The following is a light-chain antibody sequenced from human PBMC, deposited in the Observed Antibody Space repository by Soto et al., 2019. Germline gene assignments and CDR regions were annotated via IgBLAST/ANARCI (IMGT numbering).Light chain of an antibody. CDR3: QQSYGVFET. Sequence: DIQMTQSPSSLSASVGDRVTITCRASQRIDSYVNWYQLKLGGAPKLLIYAGSILQSGVPSRFSGSGSGTDFTLTISNLQTEDFAAYYCQQSYGVFETFGQGTKVDIK. V-gene: IGKV1-39*01. CDR1: QRIDSY. CDR2: AGS. J-gene: IGKJ1*01.